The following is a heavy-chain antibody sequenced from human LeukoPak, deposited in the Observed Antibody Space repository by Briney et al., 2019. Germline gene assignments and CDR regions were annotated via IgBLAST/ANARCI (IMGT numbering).Heavy chain of an antibody. CDR3: TRGEGGYSYAY. CDR2: INSDGSST. Sequence: GGSLRLSCAASGFTFSSYWMHWVRQAPGKGRVWVSRINSDGSSTTYADSVKGRFTISRDNAKNMLYLQMNSLRAEDTAVYYCTRGEGGYSYAYWGQGTLVTVSS. D-gene: IGHD5-18*01. V-gene: IGHV3-74*03. CDR1: GFTFSSYW. J-gene: IGHJ4*02.